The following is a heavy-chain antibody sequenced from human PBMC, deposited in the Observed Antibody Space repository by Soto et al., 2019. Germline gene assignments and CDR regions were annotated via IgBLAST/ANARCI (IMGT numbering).Heavy chain of an antibody. CDR1: GFTFSDHY. J-gene: IGHJ4*02. Sequence: EVQLVESGGGLVQPGGSLRLSCAASGFTFSDHYMDWVRQAPGKGLEWVGRSKNKADSYTTEYAASVKGRFTISRDGSQTSLFLPMTSLTTEDTAVYYCTVWGSGNDFGAAWGQGILVTVSS. CDR3: TVWGSGNDFGAA. V-gene: IGHV3-72*01. CDR2: SKNKADSYTT. D-gene: IGHD3-10*01.